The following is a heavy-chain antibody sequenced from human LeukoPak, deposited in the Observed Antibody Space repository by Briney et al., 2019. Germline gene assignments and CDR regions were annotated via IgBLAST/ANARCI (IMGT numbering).Heavy chain of an antibody. CDR2: IIPIFGTA. V-gene: IGHV1-69*13. D-gene: IGHD6-13*01. J-gene: IGHJ3*02. CDR1: GYTFTSYG. CDR3: ARGIAAAERGAFDI. Sequence: SVKVSCKASGYTFTSYGISWVRQAPGQGLEWMGGIIPIFGTANYAQKFQGRVTITADESTSTAYMELSSLRSEDTAVYYCARGIAAAERGAFDIWGQGTMVTVSS.